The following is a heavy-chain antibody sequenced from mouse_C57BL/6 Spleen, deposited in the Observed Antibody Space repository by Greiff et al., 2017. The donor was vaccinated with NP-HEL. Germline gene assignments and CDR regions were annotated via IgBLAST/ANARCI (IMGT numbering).Heavy chain of an antibody. D-gene: IGHD2-2*01. V-gene: IGHV1-76*01. Sequence: QVHVKQSGAELVRPGASVKLSCKASGYTFTDYYINWVKQRPGQGLEWIARIYPGSGNTYYNEKFKGKATLTAEKSSSTAYMQLSSLTSEDSAVYFCARPMVTTDWFAYWGQGTLVTVSA. J-gene: IGHJ3*01. CDR3: ARPMVTTDWFAY. CDR2: IYPGSGNT. CDR1: GYTFTDYY.